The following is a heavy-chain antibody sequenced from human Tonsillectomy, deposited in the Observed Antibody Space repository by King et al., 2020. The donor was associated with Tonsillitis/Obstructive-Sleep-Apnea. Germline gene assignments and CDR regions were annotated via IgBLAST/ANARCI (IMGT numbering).Heavy chain of an antibody. D-gene: IGHD2-2*01. J-gene: IGHJ3*02. Sequence: QLVQSGAEVKKPGASVKVSCKVSEYSLTELSMHWVRQAAGKGLEWMGGADPEDGETIYAHKFQGRVTMTEDTSTDTAYMELSSVTAADTAVYYCARKPNCSSTSCYLGPTAFDIWGQGTLVTVSS. CDR3: ARKPNCSSTSCYLGPTAFDI. V-gene: IGHV1-24*01. CDR1: EYSLTELS. CDR2: ADPEDGET.